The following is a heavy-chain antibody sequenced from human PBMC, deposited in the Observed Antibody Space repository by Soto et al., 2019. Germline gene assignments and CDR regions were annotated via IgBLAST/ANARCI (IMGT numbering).Heavy chain of an antibody. V-gene: IGHV4-4*02. D-gene: IGHD2-15*01. J-gene: IGHJ4*02. Sequence: KPSETLSLTGAVSGGSISSSNWWSWFRQPPGKGLEWIGEIYHSGSTNYNPSLKSRVTISVDKSKNQFSLKLSSVTAADTAVYYCARDRRYCSGGSCYSGHSYRVFDYWGQGTLVTVSS. CDR2: IYHSGST. CDR1: GGSISSSNW. CDR3: ARDRRYCSGGSCYSGHSYRVFDY.